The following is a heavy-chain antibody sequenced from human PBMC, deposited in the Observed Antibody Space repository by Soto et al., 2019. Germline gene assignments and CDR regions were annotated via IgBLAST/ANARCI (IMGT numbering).Heavy chain of an antibody. CDR2: IYYSGST. J-gene: IGHJ4*02. V-gene: IGHV4-59*01. Sequence: QVQLQESGPGLVKPSETLSLTCTVSGGSISSYYWSWIRQPPGKGLEWIGYIYYSGSTNYNPSLKSRVTISVDTSKNQFSLKLSSVNVADTAVYYCARLSRGQGVIFLLDYWGQGTLVTVSS. D-gene: IGHD3-10*01. CDR3: ARLSRGQGVIFLLDY. CDR1: GGSISSYY.